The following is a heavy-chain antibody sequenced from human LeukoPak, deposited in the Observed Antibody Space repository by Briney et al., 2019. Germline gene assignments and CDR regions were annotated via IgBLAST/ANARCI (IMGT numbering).Heavy chain of an antibody. Sequence: PGGSLRLSCAASGFTFDDYAMHWIRQPPGKGLEWIGYIYYSGSTNYNPSLKSRVTISVDTSKNQFSLKLSSVTAADTAVYYCARHSFSSWGFDYWGQGTLVTVSS. CDR3: ARHSFSSWGFDY. CDR2: IYYSGST. D-gene: IGHD6-13*01. CDR1: GFTFDDYA. J-gene: IGHJ4*02. V-gene: IGHV4-59*08.